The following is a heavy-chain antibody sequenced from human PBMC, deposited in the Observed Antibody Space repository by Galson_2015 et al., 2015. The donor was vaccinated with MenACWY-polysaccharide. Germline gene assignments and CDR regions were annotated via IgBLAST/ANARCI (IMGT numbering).Heavy chain of an antibody. V-gene: IGHV3-74*01. Sequence: SLRLSCAASGFTFSTYWMHWVRHAPGKGLVWVSRIKSEGSSTNYADSVKGRFTISRDNAKNTLYLQMNSLRAEDTALYYCARGYSAYDWGQGTLVTVSA. D-gene: IGHD5-12*01. CDR2: IKSEGSST. J-gene: IGHJ4*02. CDR3: ARGYSAYD. CDR1: GFTFSTYW.